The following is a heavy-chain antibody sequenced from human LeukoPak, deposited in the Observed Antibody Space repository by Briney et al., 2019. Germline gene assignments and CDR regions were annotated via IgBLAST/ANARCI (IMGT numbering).Heavy chain of an antibody. CDR2: INHSGST. V-gene: IGHV4-34*01. CDR1: GGSFSGYY. J-gene: IGHJ4*02. Sequence: PSETLSLTCAVYGGSFSGYYWSWIRQPPGKGLEWIGEINHSGSTNYNPSLKSRVTISVDTSKNQFSLKLSPVTAADTAVYYCARGSLWLRSFDYWGQGTLVTVSS. CDR3: ARGSLWLRSFDY. D-gene: IGHD5-12*01.